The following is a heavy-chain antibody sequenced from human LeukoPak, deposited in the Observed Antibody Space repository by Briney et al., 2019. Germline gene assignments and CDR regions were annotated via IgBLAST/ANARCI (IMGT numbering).Heavy chain of an antibody. Sequence: GGSLRLSCAASGFTFDDYAMHWVRQAPGKGLEWVSLISWDGGSTYYADSVKGRFTISRDNSKNSLYLQMNSLRAEDTALYYCAKDCGSGSYKYMDVWGKGTTVTVSS. CDR3: AKDCGSGSYKYMDV. V-gene: IGHV3-43D*03. D-gene: IGHD3-10*01. J-gene: IGHJ6*03. CDR1: GFTFDDYA. CDR2: ISWDGGST.